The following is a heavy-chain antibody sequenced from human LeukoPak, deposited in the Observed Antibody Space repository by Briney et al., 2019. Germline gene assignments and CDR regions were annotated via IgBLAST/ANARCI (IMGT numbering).Heavy chain of an antibody. CDR3: ARGGYYGSGNDFRFDP. CDR1: GDSITSGSYY. Sequence: SQTLSLTCTVSGDSITSGSYYWSWIRQPAGKGLEWIGRIFISGGTNYNPSLRSRVTMSLDTSKSQFSLKLSSVTAADTAIYYCARGGYYGSGNDFRFDPWGQGTLATVSS. J-gene: IGHJ5*02. CDR2: IFISGGT. V-gene: IGHV4-61*02. D-gene: IGHD3-10*01.